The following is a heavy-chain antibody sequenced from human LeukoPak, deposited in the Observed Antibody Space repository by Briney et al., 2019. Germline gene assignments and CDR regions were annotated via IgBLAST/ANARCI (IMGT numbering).Heavy chain of an antibody. D-gene: IGHD6-13*01. V-gene: IGHV3-7*03. CDR1: GFTFSNYW. CDR3: AKDKGGSSWYGLDY. CDR2: IKTDGSEK. J-gene: IGHJ4*02. Sequence: PGGSLRLSCEGSGFTFSNYWMGWVRQAPGKGLQWVANIKTDGSEKYYVDSVKGRFTISRDNAKNSLYLQMNSLRAEDTALYYCAKDKGGSSWYGLDYWGQGTLVTVSS.